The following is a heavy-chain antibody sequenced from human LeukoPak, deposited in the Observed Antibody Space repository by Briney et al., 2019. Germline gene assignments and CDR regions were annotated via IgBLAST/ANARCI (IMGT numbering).Heavy chain of an antibody. J-gene: IGHJ4*02. CDR1: GFTFSSSA. V-gene: IGHV3-30-3*01. CDR3: ARDRDSSGWYEGFDY. CDR2: ISYDGSNK. Sequence: GGSLRLSCAASGFTFSSSAMPWVRQAPDKGLGWVAVISYDGSNKYYADSVKGRFTISRDNSKNTLYLQMNSLRADDTAVYYCARDRDSSGWYEGFDYWGQGTLVTVSS. D-gene: IGHD6-19*01.